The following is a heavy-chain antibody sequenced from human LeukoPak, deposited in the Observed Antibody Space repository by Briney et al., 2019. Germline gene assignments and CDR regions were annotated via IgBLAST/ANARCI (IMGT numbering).Heavy chain of an antibody. V-gene: IGHV1-18*01. Sequence: GASVKVSCKASGYTFSNYGISWVRQAPGQGLEWMAWIAGDRIYAPQFQGRLTISKDTSTSTAYMELRSLRSNDTAVYYCAREFWNPYDSNESNRDFDYWGQGTLLTVSS. CDR3: AREFWNPYDSNESNRDFDY. CDR1: GYTFSNYG. D-gene: IGHD3-22*01. CDR2: IAGDR. J-gene: IGHJ4*02.